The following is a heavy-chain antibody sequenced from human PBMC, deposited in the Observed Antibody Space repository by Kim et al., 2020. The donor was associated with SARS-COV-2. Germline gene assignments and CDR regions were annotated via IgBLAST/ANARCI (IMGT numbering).Heavy chain of an antibody. D-gene: IGHD3-16*01. CDR3: ARRRSYAGFDY. V-gene: IGHV4-39*01. J-gene: IGHJ4*02. Sequence: YYNPSLKSRVTISVDTPKNQFSLKLSSVTAADTAVYYCARRRSYAGFDYWGQGTLVTVSS.